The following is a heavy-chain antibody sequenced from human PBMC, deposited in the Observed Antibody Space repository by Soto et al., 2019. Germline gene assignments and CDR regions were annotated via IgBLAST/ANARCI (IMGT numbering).Heavy chain of an antibody. D-gene: IGHD3-3*01. V-gene: IGHV1-46*01. CDR1: GYTFTSYY. Sequence: QVQLVQSGAEVKKPGASVKVSCKASGYTFTSYYMHWVRQAPGQGLEWMGIINPSGGSTSYAQKFQGRVTMTRDTSTSTVYMELSSLRSEDTAVYYCARDTAGYDFWSGYYSGMDVWGQGTTVTVSS. CDR2: INPSGGST. J-gene: IGHJ6*02. CDR3: ARDTAGYDFWSGYYSGMDV.